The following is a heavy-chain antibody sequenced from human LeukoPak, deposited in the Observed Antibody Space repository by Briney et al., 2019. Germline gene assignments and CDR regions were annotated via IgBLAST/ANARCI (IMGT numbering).Heavy chain of an antibody. Sequence: PGGSLRLSCAASGFTFSSYWMSWVRQAPGKGLEWVANIKHDGSDKYYVDSVKGRFTISRDNAKNSLYLQMNSLRAEDTAVYYCARGAVSGYDLADYWGQGTLVTVSS. D-gene: IGHD5-12*01. CDR1: GFTFSSYW. V-gene: IGHV3-7*01. CDR2: IKHDGSDK. CDR3: ARGAVSGYDLADY. J-gene: IGHJ4*02.